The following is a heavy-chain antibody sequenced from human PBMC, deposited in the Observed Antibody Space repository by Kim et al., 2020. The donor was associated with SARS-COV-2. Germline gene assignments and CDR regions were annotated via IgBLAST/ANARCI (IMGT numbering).Heavy chain of an antibody. CDR2: ISSNGGST. CDR1: GFTFSSYA. CDR3: VKFWVWFGELPDY. V-gene: IGHV3-64D*06. J-gene: IGHJ4*02. D-gene: IGHD3-10*01. Sequence: GGSLRLSCSASGFTFSSYAMHWVRQAPGKGLEYVSAISSNGGSTYYADSVKGRFTISRDNSKNTLYLQMSSLRAEDTAVYYCVKFWVWFGELPDYWGQGTLVTVSS.